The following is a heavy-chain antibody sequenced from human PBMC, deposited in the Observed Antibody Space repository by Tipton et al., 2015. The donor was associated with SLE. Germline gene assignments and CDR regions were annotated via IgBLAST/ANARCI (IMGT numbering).Heavy chain of an antibody. J-gene: IGHJ4*02. Sequence: TLSLTCAVYGGSFSGYYCSWIRQSPGEGLEWIGEINHSGTTYYNPSLKTRVTISVDSSKVHFSLRLTSVTAADTAVYFCARAIGANYFNFWGQGSLVTVSS. CDR1: GGSFSGYY. CDR3: ARAIGANYFNF. V-gene: IGHV4-34*01. D-gene: IGHD3-16*01. CDR2: INHSGTT.